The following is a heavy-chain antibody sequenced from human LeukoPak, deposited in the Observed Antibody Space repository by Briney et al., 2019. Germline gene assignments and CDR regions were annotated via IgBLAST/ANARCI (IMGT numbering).Heavy chain of an antibody. CDR2: ISGSGGST. V-gene: IGHV3-23*01. D-gene: IGHD5-12*01. J-gene: IGHJ4*02. CDR3: ARDVPGGGYQYYFDY. CDR1: GFTFSSYA. Sequence: PGGSLRLSRAASGFTFSSYAMSWVRQAPGKGLEWVSAISGSGGSTYYADSVKGRFTISRDNSKNTLYLQMNSLRAEDTAVYYCARDVPGGGYQYYFDYWGQGTLVTVSS.